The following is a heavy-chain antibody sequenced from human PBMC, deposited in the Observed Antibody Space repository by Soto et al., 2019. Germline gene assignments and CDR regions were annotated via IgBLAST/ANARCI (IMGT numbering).Heavy chain of an antibody. Sequence: QVQLVESGGGVVQPGRSLRLSCAASGFTFSSYAMHWVRQAPGKGLEWVAVISYDGSNKYYADSVKGRFTISRDNSKNTLYLQMNSLRAEDTAVYYCAREQPTHYGDYSLPTGGMDVWGQGNTVTVSS. CDR3: AREQPTHYGDYSLPTGGMDV. CDR2: ISYDGSNK. J-gene: IGHJ6*02. V-gene: IGHV3-30-3*01. D-gene: IGHD4-17*01. CDR1: GFTFSSYA.